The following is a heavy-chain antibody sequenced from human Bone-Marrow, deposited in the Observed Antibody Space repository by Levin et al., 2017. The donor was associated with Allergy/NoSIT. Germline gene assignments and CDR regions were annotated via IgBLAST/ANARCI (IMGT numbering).Heavy chain of an antibody. Sequence: LSLTCAASGFTFSSYAMSWVRLAPGKGLEWVSGIGSSGGYTYYADSVKGRFTISRDNSKNTLYLQMNSLRAEDTAVYYCAKGSPSSSSHTYGMDVWGQGTTVTVSS. V-gene: IGHV3-23*01. CDR3: AKGSPSSSSHTYGMDV. CDR2: IGSSGGYT. D-gene: IGHD6-13*01. J-gene: IGHJ6*02. CDR1: GFTFSSYA.